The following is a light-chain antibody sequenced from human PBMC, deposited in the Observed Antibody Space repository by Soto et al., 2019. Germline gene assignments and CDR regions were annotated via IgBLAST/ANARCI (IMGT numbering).Light chain of an antibody. CDR1: SSDVGSYNS. CDR3: SSYTTSNTYV. V-gene: IGLV2-18*02. Sequence: QSVLTQPPSVSGSPGQSVTISCTGTSSDVGSYNSVSWYQQPPGTVPKLMIYEVTNRPSGVPDRFSGSKSGITASLTISGLQAEDEADYYCSSYTTSNTYVFGTGTKLTVL. CDR2: EVT. J-gene: IGLJ1*01.